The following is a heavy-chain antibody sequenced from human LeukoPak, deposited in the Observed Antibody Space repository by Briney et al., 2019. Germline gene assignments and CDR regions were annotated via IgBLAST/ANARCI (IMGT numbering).Heavy chain of an antibody. CDR3: ARAQPKPYDFWSGYYLY. Sequence: SETLSLTCTVSGYSISSGYYWGWIRQPPGKGLEWIGSIYHSGSTHFNPSLKSRVTISVDTSKNQFSLKLSSVTAADTAVYYCARAQPKPYDFWSGYYLYWGQGTLVTVSS. CDR2: IYHSGST. D-gene: IGHD3-3*01. CDR1: GYSISSGYY. J-gene: IGHJ4*02. V-gene: IGHV4-38-2*02.